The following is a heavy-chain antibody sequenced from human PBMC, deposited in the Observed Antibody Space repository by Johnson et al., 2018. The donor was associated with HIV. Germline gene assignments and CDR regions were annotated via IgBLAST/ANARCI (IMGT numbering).Heavy chain of an antibody. CDR2: LSSGGDT. CDR1: GFTFSSYG. V-gene: IGHV3-NL1*01. J-gene: IGHJ3*02. D-gene: IGHD3-9*01. Sequence: QVHLVESGGGLVQPGGSLRLSCAASGFTFSSYGMHWVRQAPGKGLEWVSVLSSGGDTYYTASVNGRFPISRDNSKNTLYLQMNSLRAGDTAVYYCARDGYYDILTGYYRNDAFDIWGQGTMVTVSS. CDR3: ARDGYYDILTGYYRNDAFDI.